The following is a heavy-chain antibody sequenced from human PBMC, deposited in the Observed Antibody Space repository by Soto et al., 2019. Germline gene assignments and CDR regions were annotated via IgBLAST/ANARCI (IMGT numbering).Heavy chain of an antibody. CDR3: ARDTPPSYVGSAYYYGMDV. CDR1: GGTFSSYA. CDR2: IIPIFGTA. Sequence: QVQLVQSGAEVKKPGSSVKVSCKASGGTFSSYAISWVRQAPGQGLEWMGGIIPIFGTANYAQKFQGRVTITADESTSTAYMELSRLRSEDTAVYYCARDTPPSYVGSAYYYGMDVWGQGTTVTVSS. J-gene: IGHJ6*02. D-gene: IGHD1-26*01. V-gene: IGHV1-69*01.